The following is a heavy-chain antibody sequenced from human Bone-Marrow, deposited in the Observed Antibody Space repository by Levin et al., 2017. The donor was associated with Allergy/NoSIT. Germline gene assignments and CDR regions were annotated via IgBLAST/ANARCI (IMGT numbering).Heavy chain of an antibody. J-gene: IGHJ4*02. CDR2: IWYDGTKK. CDR1: GFAFSSYG. Sequence: PGGSLRLSCEASGFAFSSYGMHWVRQAPGKGLEWVALIWYDGTKKFYADSVKGRFTISRDNSKNTLYLQMNSLSAEDTAVYYCGRAIRVFNWNYPDSWGQGTLVTVSS. V-gene: IGHV3-33*01. CDR3: GRAIRVFNWNYPDS. D-gene: IGHD1-7*01.